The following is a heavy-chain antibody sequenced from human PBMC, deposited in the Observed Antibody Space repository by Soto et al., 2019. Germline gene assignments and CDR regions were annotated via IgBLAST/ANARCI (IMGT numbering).Heavy chain of an antibody. CDR1: GDSISNLDYF. CDR2: IYKSATT. J-gene: IGHJ5*01. Sequence: SETLSLTCSVSGDSISNLDYFWAWIRQPPGQALEYIGYIYKSATTYYNPSFESRVAISVDTSKSQFALNVTSVAAADTAVYFCARGRYCLTGRCFPNWFDSWGQGALVTVSS. D-gene: IGHD7-27*01. CDR3: ARGRYCLTGRCFPNWFDS. V-gene: IGHV4-30-4*01.